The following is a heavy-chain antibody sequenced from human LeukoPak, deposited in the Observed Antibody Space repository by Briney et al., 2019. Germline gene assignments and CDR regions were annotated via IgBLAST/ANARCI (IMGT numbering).Heavy chain of an antibody. CDR2: IIPNSGGT. CDR3: ATLGYTTGWYRVDY. V-gene: IGHV1-2*02. J-gene: IGHJ4*02. CDR1: GYTFSGYY. D-gene: IGHD6-19*01. Sequence: GASVKVSCKASGYTFSGYYVHWVRQAPGQGLEWMGWIIPNSGGTKYAQKFQGRVTMTRDTSISTAYMELARLTSDDTAVYYCATLGYTTGWYRVDYWGQGTLVTASS.